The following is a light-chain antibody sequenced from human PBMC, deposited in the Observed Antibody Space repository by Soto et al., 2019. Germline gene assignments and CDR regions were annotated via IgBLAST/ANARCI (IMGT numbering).Light chain of an antibody. J-gene: IGKJ1*01. CDR1: QSVSSNS. Sequence: ELVLTQSPGTLSLSPGERVTLSCRASQSVSSNSLAWYQQKPGRAPRLLIYGASSRATGIPDRFSGSGSGTDFTLTIRRLEPEDFAVYYCQQYGSLPPWTFGQGTKVDIK. CDR3: QQYGSLPPWT. V-gene: IGKV3-20*01. CDR2: GAS.